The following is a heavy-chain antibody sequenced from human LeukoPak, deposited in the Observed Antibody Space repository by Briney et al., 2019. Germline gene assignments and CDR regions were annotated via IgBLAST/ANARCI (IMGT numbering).Heavy chain of an antibody. CDR1: GGTFSSYA. Sequence: ASVKVSCKASGGTFSSYAISWVRQAPRQGLEWMGGIIPIFGTANYAQKFQGRVTITADESTSTAYMELSSLRSEDTAVYYCARDLEGYCSSTSCYRGIDWFDPWGQGTLVTVSS. D-gene: IGHD2-2*02. CDR3: ARDLEGYCSSTSCYRGIDWFDP. J-gene: IGHJ5*02. V-gene: IGHV1-69*13. CDR2: IIPIFGTA.